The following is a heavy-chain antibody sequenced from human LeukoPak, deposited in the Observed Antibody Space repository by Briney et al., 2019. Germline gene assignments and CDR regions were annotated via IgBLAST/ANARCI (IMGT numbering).Heavy chain of an antibody. Sequence: GGSLRLSCAASGFTFTNYAMSWVRQAPGKGLEWVSAITYSGADTYYADSVKGRFTISRDSSKSTLYLQMSSLRADDTAVYYCAKADYGDYAFDYWGQGTLVTVS. J-gene: IGHJ4*02. CDR2: ITYSGADT. V-gene: IGHV3-23*01. CDR3: AKADYGDYAFDY. D-gene: IGHD4-17*01. CDR1: GFTFTNYA.